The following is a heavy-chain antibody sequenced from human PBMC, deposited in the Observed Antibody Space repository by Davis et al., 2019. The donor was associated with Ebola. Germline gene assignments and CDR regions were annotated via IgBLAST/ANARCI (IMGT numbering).Heavy chain of an antibody. Sequence: GESLKIPCAGSGFSFNTYTMNWVRQAPGKGLEWVSFISSGSNNIFYSDLVKGRFTISRDNAKNSLYLQMNSLRAEDTAVYYCARSPGWSGGGRLRYGLDVWGPGTTVTVSS. D-gene: IGHD3-10*01. CDR2: ISSGSNNI. V-gene: IGHV3-21*01. CDR1: GFSFNTYT. J-gene: IGHJ6*02. CDR3: ARSPGWSGGGRLRYGLDV.